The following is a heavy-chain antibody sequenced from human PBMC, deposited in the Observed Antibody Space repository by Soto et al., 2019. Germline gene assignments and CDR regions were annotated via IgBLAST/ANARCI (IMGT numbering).Heavy chain of an antibody. D-gene: IGHD6-13*01. CDR2: IYYSGST. V-gene: IGHV4-59*08. J-gene: IGHJ6*02. CDR3: ARGLKAAAGSGYYYYYGMDV. Sequence: SETLSLTCTVSGGSISSYYWSWIRQPPGKGLEWIGYIYYSGSTNYNPSLKSRVTISVDTSKNQFSLKLSSVTAADTAVYYCARGLKAAAGSGYYYYYGMDVWGQGTTVTVSS. CDR1: GGSISSYY.